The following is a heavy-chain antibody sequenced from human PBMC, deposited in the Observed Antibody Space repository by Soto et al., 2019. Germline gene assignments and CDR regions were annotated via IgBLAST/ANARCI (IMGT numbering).Heavy chain of an antibody. CDR2: IYYSGST. D-gene: IGHD2-2*02. V-gene: IGHV4-31*03. Sequence: PWETLSLTCTVSGGSISSGGYYWSWIRQHPGKGLEWIGYIYYSGSTYYNPSLKSRVTISVDTSKNQFSLKLSSVTAADTAVYYCARDSIVVVPAAIRYYYYYGMDVWGQGTTVTVSS. CDR1: GGSISSGGYY. J-gene: IGHJ6*02. CDR3: ARDSIVVVPAAIRYYYYYGMDV.